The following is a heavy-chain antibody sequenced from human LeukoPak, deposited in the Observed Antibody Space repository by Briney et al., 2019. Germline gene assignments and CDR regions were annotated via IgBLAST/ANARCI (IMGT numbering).Heavy chain of an antibody. J-gene: IGHJ4*02. CDR3: ATQDIVVWAFDY. CDR1: GGTFSGYY. CDR2: INHSGST. D-gene: IGHD2-15*01. Sequence: PSETLSLTCAVYGGTFSGYYWSWIRQPPGKGLEWIGEINHSGSTNYNPSLKSRVTISVDTPKNQFSLKLSSVTAADTAVYYCATQDIVVWAFDYWGQGTLVTVSS. V-gene: IGHV4-34*08.